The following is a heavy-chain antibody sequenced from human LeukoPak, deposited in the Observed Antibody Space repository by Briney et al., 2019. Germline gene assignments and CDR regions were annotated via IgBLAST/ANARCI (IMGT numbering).Heavy chain of an antibody. D-gene: IGHD4-17*01. Sequence: ASVKVSCKASAYIFTRYHIHWVRQAPGQGLEWMGIINRSGGGTSYAQKFQGRVTMTSDTPTSTVYMELSSLRSEDTAVYYCAAADATTESGFDYWGQGTLITASS. J-gene: IGHJ4*02. CDR1: AYIFTRYH. CDR2: INRSGGGT. CDR3: AAADATTESGFDY. V-gene: IGHV1-46*01.